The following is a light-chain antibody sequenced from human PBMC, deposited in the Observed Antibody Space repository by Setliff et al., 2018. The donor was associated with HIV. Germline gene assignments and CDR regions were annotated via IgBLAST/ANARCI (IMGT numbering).Light chain of an antibody. J-gene: IGLJ3*02. V-gene: IGLV7-46*01. Sequence: QAVVTQEPSLTVSPGGTVTLTCGSSTGAVTSGHYPYWFQQKPGQAPRTLIYDTSNKYSWTPARFSGSLLGGKAALTLSGAQPEDEAAYYCFLSYSGARRVFGGGTKVTVL. CDR3: FLSYSGARRV. CDR2: DTS. CDR1: TGAVTSGHY.